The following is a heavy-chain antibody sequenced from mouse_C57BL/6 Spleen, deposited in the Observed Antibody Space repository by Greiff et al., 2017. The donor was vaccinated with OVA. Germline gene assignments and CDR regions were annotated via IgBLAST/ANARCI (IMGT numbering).Heavy chain of an antibody. CDR3: ARRTAQATRAMDY. Sequence: VQLKQPGAELVKPGASVKLSCKASGYTFTSYWMQWVKQRPGQGLEWIGEIDPSDSYTNYNQKFKGKATLTVDTSSSTAYMQLSSLTSEDSAVYYCARRTAQATRAMDYWGQGTSVTVSS. J-gene: IGHJ4*01. V-gene: IGHV1-50*01. CDR1: GYTFTSYW. CDR2: IDPSDSYT. D-gene: IGHD3-2*02.